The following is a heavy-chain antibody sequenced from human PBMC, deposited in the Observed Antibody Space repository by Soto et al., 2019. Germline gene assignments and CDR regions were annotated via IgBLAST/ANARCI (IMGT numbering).Heavy chain of an antibody. D-gene: IGHD6-19*01. V-gene: IGHV3-33*01. CDR2: IWYDGSYK. Sequence: QVQLVESGGGVVQPGRSLRLSCAASGFTLSNYAMHWVRQAPGKGLEWVAVIWYDGSYKYYADSVKGRFTISRDSPKNTLYLQVNSLRADDTAMYYCARKGSGWTLDYWGQGTLVTVSS. CDR3: ARKGSGWTLDY. CDR1: GFTLSNYA. J-gene: IGHJ4*02.